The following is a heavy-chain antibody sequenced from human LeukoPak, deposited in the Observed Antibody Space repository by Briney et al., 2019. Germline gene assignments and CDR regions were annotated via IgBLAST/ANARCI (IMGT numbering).Heavy chain of an antibody. CDR1: GGSFSGYY. D-gene: IGHD5-18*01. CDR2: INHSGST. CDR3: ARVPRRGYTKYYFDY. V-gene: IGHV4-34*01. J-gene: IGHJ4*02. Sequence: SETLSLTCAVYGGSFSGYYWSWLRQPPGKGLEWIGEINHSGSTNYNPSLKSRVTISVDTSKNQFSLKLSSVTAADTAVYYCARVPRRGYTKYYFDYWGQGTLVTVSS.